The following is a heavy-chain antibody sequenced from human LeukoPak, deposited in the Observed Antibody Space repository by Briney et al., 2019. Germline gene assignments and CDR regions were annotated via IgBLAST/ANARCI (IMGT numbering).Heavy chain of an antibody. CDR2: IYHSGSP. CDR3: ARVNINNWHSCDY. CDR1: GGSISSNNW. J-gene: IGHJ4*02. V-gene: IGHV4-4*02. D-gene: IGHD1-1*01. Sequence: SEALSLTCAVSGGSISSNNWWGWVRQPPGKGLEWIGEIYHSGSPNYNPSLKSRVTISVDKSRNHFSLNLSSVTAADTAVYYCARVNINNWHSCDYWGQGTLVTVSS.